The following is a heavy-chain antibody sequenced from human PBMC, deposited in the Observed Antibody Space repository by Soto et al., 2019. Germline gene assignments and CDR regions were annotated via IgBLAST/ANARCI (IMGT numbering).Heavy chain of an antibody. J-gene: IGHJ4*01. D-gene: IGHD6-6*01. V-gene: IGHV3-23*01. CDR2: ISGSGGST. CDR1: GFTFSSYA. Sequence: GGSLRLSCAASGFTFSSYAMSWVRQAPGKGLEWVSTISGSGGSTYYADSVKGRFTISRDNSKNTLYLQMSSLRGEDTAVYYCAKEGSSSLYYFDYWGHGTLVTVSS. CDR3: AKEGSSSLYYFDY.